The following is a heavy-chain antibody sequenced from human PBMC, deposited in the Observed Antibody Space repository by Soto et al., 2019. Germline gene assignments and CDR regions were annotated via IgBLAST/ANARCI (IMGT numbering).Heavy chain of an antibody. Sequence: SETLSLTCTVSGGSISSYYWSWIRQPPGKGLEWIGYIYYSGSTNYNPSLKSRVTISVDTSKNQFSLKLSSVTAAETAVYYCARVLTFGGVIVPFDYWGQGTLVTVSS. D-gene: IGHD3-16*02. CDR3: ARVLTFGGVIVPFDY. V-gene: IGHV4-59*01. CDR1: GGSISSYY. CDR2: IYYSGST. J-gene: IGHJ4*02.